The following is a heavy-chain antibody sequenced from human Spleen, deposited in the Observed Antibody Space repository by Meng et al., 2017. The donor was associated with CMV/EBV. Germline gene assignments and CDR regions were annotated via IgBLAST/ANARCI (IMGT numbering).Heavy chain of an antibody. CDR2: ISWDGGST. Sequence: GESLKISCAASGFTFDDYAMHWVRQAPGKGLEWVSLISWDGGSTYYADSVKGRFTISRDNSKNSLYLQMNSLRAEDTALYYCAKARYSLYYYYGMDVWGQGTTVTVSS. V-gene: IGHV3-43D*03. J-gene: IGHJ6*02. CDR1: GFTFDDYA. CDR3: AKARYSLYYYYGMDV. D-gene: IGHD2-15*01.